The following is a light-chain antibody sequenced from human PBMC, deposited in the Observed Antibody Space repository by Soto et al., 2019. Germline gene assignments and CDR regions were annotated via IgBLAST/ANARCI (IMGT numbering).Light chain of an antibody. J-gene: IGKJ5*01. CDR3: QQYFTSPIT. Sequence: ELPFTQAPGTLALSSKERGALSWRASQSVNSRLAWYQHKPGQAPRLLISGASNRASGIPTRFSAWGSGTDFTLTISRVDPADFAFYYCQQYFTSPITFGQGTRLEIK. V-gene: IGKV3-20*01. CDR2: GAS. CDR1: QSVNSR.